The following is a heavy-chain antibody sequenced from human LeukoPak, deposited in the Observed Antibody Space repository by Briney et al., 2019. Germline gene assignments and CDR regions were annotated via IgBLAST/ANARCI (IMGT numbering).Heavy chain of an antibody. CDR2: IKQEGSEK. V-gene: IGHV3-7*04. Sequence: GGSLRLSCAASVFTFSSYWMIWVRQAPGKGLEWLANIKQEGSEKYYVDSVKGRFTISRDNAKNSLYLQMNSLRAEDTAVYYCARDQRYCSSSSCPWEPFDYWGQGTLVTVSS. D-gene: IGHD2-2*01. CDR3: ARDQRYCSSSSCPWEPFDY. J-gene: IGHJ4*02. CDR1: VFTFSSYW.